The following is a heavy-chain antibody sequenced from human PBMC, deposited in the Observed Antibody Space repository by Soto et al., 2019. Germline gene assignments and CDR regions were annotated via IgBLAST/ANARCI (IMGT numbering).Heavy chain of an antibody. CDR1: GGSISSGPYS. Sequence: PSETLSLTCTVSGGSISSGPYSWGWIRQPPGEGLEWIGTFHYIENTYYNPSLGSRVTISVDTSKNQFSLRVTSVAVADTAVYYCARLGGYCSGTSTSCYGFYGMDVWGQGTTVTVSS. CDR2: FHYIENT. D-gene: IGHD2-2*01. J-gene: IGHJ6*02. V-gene: IGHV4-39*01. CDR3: ARLGGYCSGTSTSCYGFYGMDV.